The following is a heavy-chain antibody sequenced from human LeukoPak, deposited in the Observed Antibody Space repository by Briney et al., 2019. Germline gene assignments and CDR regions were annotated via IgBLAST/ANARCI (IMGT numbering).Heavy chain of an antibody. CDR3: ARDREGDYIWGSYRPDWFDP. CDR2: ISSSSYI. J-gene: IGHJ5*02. CDR1: GFTFSSYT. D-gene: IGHD3-16*02. V-gene: IGHV3-21*01. Sequence: PGGSLRLSCAASGFTFSSYTMNWVRQAPGKGLEWVSSISSSSYIYHADSVKGRFTISRDNAKNSLYLQMNSLRAEDTAVYYCARDREGDYIWGSYRPDWFDPWGQGTLVTVSS.